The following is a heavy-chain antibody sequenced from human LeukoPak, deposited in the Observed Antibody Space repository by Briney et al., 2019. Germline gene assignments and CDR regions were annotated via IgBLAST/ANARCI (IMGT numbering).Heavy chain of an antibody. CDR1: GFTVSTNY. J-gene: IGHJ4*02. V-gene: IGHV3-15*01. Sequence: GGSLRLSCAASGFTVSTNYMNWVRQAPGKGLEWVGRIKSKTDGGTTDYAAPVKGRFTISRDDSKNTLYLQMNSLKTEDTAVYYCSRQQLVFDYWGQGTLVTVSS. CDR2: IKSKTDGGTT. CDR3: SRQQLVFDY. D-gene: IGHD6-13*01.